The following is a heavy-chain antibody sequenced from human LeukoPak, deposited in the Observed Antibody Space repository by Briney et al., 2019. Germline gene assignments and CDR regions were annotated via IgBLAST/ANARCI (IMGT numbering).Heavy chain of an antibody. Sequence: SVKVSCKASGFTFTSSAMQLVRQARGQRLEWIGWIVVGSGNTNYAQKFQERVTITRDMSTSTAYMELSSLRSEDTAVYYCAASVYGSGPGHYWGQGTLVTVSS. CDR2: IVVGSGNT. J-gene: IGHJ4*02. CDR3: AASVYGSGPGHY. D-gene: IGHD3-10*01. CDR1: GFTFTSSA. V-gene: IGHV1-58*02.